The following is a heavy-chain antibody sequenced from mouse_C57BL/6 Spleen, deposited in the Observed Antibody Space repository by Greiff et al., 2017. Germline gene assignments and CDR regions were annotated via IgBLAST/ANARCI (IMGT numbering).Heavy chain of an antibody. D-gene: IGHD2-3*01. J-gene: IGHJ1*03. CDR3: ARNGDDGYSHDLYWYFDV. Sequence: QLQESGPELVKPGASVKISCKASGYSFTDYNMNWVKQSNGKSLEWIGVINPNYGTTSYNQKFKGKATLTVDQSSSTAYMQLNSLTSEDSAVYYCARNGDDGYSHDLYWYFDVWGTGTTVTVSS. CDR2: INPNYGTT. CDR1: GYSFTDYN. V-gene: IGHV1-39*01.